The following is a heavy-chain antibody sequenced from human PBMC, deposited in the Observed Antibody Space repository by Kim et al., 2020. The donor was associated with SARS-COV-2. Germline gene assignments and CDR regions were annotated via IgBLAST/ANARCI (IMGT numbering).Heavy chain of an antibody. J-gene: IGHJ6*02. CDR2: ISAYNGNT. CDR3: ARGWYYDYVWGSYRREGGGMDV. Sequence: ASVKVSCKASGYTFTSYGISWVRQAPGQGLEWMGWISAYNGNTNYAQKLQGRVTMTTDTSTSTAYMELRSLRSDDTAVYYCARGWYYDYVWGSYRREGGGMDVWGQGTTVTVSS. D-gene: IGHD3-16*02. V-gene: IGHV1-18*04. CDR1: GYTFTSYG.